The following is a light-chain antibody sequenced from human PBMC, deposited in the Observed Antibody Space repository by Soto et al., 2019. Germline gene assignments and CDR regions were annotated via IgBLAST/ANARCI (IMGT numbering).Light chain of an antibody. CDR1: QGISSY. Sequence: DIQLTQSPSFLSASVGDRVTITCRASQGISSYLAWYQQKPGKAPKLMIYAASTLQSGVPARFSGSVSGTEITLTISSLQPEDCATYYCQQRNSYPRYTFGQGTKLEIK. V-gene: IGKV1-9*01. J-gene: IGKJ2*01. CDR2: AAS. CDR3: QQRNSYPRYT.